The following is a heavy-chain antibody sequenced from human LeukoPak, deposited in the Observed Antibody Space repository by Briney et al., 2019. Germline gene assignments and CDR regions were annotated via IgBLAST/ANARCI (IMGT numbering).Heavy chain of an antibody. J-gene: IGHJ4*02. CDR3: AKRGLGSSWSNLDY. Sequence: PGGSLRLSCAASGSTFSNYAMNWVRQAPGKGLECVSSISDSGGKTYYADSVKGRFTISRDNSKNTLYLQMNSLRAEDTAVYYCAKRGLGSSWSNLDYWGQGTLVTVSS. D-gene: IGHD6-13*01. CDR2: ISDSGGKT. V-gene: IGHV3-23*01. CDR1: GSTFSNYA.